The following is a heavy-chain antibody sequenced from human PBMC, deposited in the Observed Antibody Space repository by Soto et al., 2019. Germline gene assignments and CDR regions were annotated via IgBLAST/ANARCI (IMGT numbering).Heavy chain of an antibody. CDR3: ARGAMANFDY. CDR1: GGTFGSHG. CDR2: FIAMLGTP. V-gene: IGHV1-69*13. J-gene: IGHJ4*02. Sequence: SVKVSCKASGGTFGSHGIAWVRQAPGQGLEWMGGFIAMLGTPTYAKKVQGRATITADESLTSSYLELRSLRSEDTAVYCCARGAMANFDYWGQGTVVTVSS. D-gene: IGHD5-18*01.